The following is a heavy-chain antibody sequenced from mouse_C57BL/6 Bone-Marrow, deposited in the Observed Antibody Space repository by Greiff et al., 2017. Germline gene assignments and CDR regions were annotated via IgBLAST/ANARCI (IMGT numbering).Heavy chain of an antibody. CDR1: GYTFTSYW. CDR3: ATYGSSAFDY. Sequence: QVQLQQSGAELVRPGTSVKLSCKASGYTFTSYWMHWVKQRPGQGLEWIGVIDPSDSYTNYNQKFKGKATLTVDTSSSTAYMQLSSLTSEDSAVYYCATYGSSAFDYWGQGTTLTVSS. CDR2: IDPSDSYT. D-gene: IGHD1-1*01. J-gene: IGHJ2*01. V-gene: IGHV1-59*01.